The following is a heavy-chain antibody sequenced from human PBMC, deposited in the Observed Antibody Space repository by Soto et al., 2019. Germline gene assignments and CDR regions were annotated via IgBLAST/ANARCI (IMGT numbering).Heavy chain of an antibody. V-gene: IGHV1-18*01. CDR2: ISAYNGNT. D-gene: IGHD4-17*01. CDR3: ASSYYGDYVGAFDI. CDR1: GYTFTSYG. J-gene: IGHJ3*02. Sequence: EASVKVSCKASGYTFTSYGISWVRQAPGQGLEWMGWISAYNGNTNYAQKLQGRVTMTTDTSTSTAYMELRSLRSDDTAVYYCASSYYGDYVGAFDIWGQGTMVTVSS.